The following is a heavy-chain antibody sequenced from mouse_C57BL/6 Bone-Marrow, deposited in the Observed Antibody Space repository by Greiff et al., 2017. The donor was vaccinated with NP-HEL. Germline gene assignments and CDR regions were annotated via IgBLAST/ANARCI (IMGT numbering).Heavy chain of an antibody. J-gene: IGHJ4*01. D-gene: IGHD1-1*01. CDR1: GYAFTNYL. CDR3: ARVDYYGSSYGMDY. CDR2: INPGSGGT. V-gene: IGHV1-54*01. Sequence: VQLQQSGAELVRPGTSVKVSCKASGYAFTNYLIEWVKQRPGQGLEWIGVINPGSGGTNYNEKFKGKATLTADKSSSTPYLQLSSLTDEESAVYFCARVDYYGSSYGMDYWGQGASVTVSS.